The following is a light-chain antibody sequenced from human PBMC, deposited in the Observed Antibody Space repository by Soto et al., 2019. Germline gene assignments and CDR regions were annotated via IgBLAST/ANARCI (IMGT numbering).Light chain of an antibody. J-gene: IGKJ2*01. CDR3: QQDNSYSYN. CDR1: QSISSY. V-gene: IGKV1-39*01. Sequence: DIQMTQSPSSLSASVGDRVTITCRASQSISSYLNWYQQKPGKAPQLLIYAASSLQSGVPSRFSGSRSATDFTLTISSLQPEDFATSSCQQDNSYSYNFGQGTKVDIK. CDR2: AAS.